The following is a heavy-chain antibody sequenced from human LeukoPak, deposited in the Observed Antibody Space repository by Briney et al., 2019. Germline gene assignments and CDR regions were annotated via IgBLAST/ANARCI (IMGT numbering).Heavy chain of an antibody. CDR2: IYYSGST. J-gene: IGHJ4*02. V-gene: IGHV4-30-4*08. CDR3: VRVNRIEQWLHHDY. CDR1: GGSISSGDYY. Sequence: SETLSLTCTVSGGSISSGDYYWSWIRQPPGKGLEWIGYIYYSGSTYYNPSPKSRVTISVDTSKNQFSLKLSSVTAADTAVYYCVRVNRIEQWLHHDYWGQGTLVTVSS. D-gene: IGHD6-19*01.